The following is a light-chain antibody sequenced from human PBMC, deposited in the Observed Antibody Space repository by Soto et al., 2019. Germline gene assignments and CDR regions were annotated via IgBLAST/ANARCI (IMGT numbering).Light chain of an antibody. CDR2: AAS. CDR3: QQYNSYS. V-gene: IGKV1-39*01. J-gene: IGKJ1*01. Sequence: DIQMTHSQSSLSASVLYIVSITCRSSQSISSYLNWYQQTPGKAPKLLIYAASSLQSGVPSRFSGSGSGTDFTLTISSLQPDDFATYYCQQYNSYSFGQGTKV. CDR1: QSISSY.